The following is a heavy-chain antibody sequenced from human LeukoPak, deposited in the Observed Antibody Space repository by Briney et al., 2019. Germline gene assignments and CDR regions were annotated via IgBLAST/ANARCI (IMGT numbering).Heavy chain of an antibody. CDR1: GHTFTIYN. Sequence: GASVTVSCKASGHTFTIYNMHWVRQAPGQGPEWMGIINPSGGSTSYAQKFQGRVTMTRDTSTSTVYMELSSLRSEDTAVYYCTGQEKYYYYGMDVWGQGTTVTVSS. CDR3: TGQEKYYYYGMDV. CDR2: INPSGGST. V-gene: IGHV1-46*01. J-gene: IGHJ6*02.